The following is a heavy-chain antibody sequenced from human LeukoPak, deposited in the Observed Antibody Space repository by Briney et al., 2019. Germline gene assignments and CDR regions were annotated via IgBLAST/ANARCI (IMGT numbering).Heavy chain of an antibody. D-gene: IGHD4-17*01. Sequence: ASVKVSYKASGYTFTGYYMHWVRQAPGQGLEWMGRINPNSGGTNYAQKFQGRVTMTRDTSISTAYMELSRLRSDDTAVYYCAREWSYGDYYDYWGQGTLVTVSS. V-gene: IGHV1-2*06. CDR1: GYTFTGYY. CDR3: AREWSYGDYYDY. J-gene: IGHJ4*02. CDR2: INPNSGGT.